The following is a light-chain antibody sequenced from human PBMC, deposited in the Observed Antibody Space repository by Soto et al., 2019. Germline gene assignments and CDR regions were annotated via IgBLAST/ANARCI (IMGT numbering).Light chain of an antibody. CDR3: QTWGSGIVV. J-gene: IGLJ2*01. Sequence: QLVLTQSPSASAALGASVKLTCTMSSGHSNYAIAWHQQQSEKGPRYLMKLSSDGSHSKGDGIPDRFSGSSSGAERYLTISSLQSEDEADYYCQTWGSGIVVFGGVTKVTVL. CDR1: SGHSNYA. CDR2: LSSDGSH. V-gene: IGLV4-69*01.